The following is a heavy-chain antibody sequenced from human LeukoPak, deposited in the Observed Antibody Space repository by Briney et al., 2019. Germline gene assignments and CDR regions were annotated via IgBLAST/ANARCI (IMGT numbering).Heavy chain of an antibody. CDR3: ARGLTQIPRLATGLGH. Sequence: GRSLRLSCAASGFSFSSYAMHWVRQAPGKGLEWVAVIWYDGGNKYYADSVKGRFTISRDNSKNTLYLEMNSLRAEDTVVYYCARGLTQIPRLATGLGHWGQGTLVTVSS. V-gene: IGHV3-33*01. D-gene: IGHD2-21*02. J-gene: IGHJ4*02. CDR2: IWYDGGNK. CDR1: GFSFSSYA.